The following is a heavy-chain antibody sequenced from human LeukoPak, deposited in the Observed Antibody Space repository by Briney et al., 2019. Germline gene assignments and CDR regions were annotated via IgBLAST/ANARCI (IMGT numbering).Heavy chain of an antibody. J-gene: IGHJ6*03. D-gene: IGHD3-10*01. CDR1: GFTFVNAW. V-gene: IGHV3-15*01. CDR2: IKNKNNGEAK. Sequence: GGSLTLSCAASGFTFVNAWMSWVRQAPGKGLEWVGRIKNKNNGEAKDYAAPVKGRFTISRDDSKNTLYLQMNSLKTEDAAVYYCTTDPDKRFWVRGVYYYMDVWGKGTTVTVSS. CDR3: TTDPDKRFWVRGVYYYMDV.